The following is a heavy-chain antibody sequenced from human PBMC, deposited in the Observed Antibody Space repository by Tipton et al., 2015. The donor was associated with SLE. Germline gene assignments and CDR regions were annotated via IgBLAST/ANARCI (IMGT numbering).Heavy chain of an antibody. CDR3: ARVKGKSGYDY. CDR1: GGTFSSHT. CDR2: IIPILGKT. D-gene: IGHD1-26*01. Sequence: QLVQSGAEVKKPGSSVKVSCKASGGTFSSHTINWVRQAPGQGLEWMGRIIPILGKTNYAQKFQGRVAIIADKSTSTAYMELSSLRSEDTAVYYCARVKGKSGYDYWGQGTLVTVSS. V-gene: IGHV1-69*09. J-gene: IGHJ4*02.